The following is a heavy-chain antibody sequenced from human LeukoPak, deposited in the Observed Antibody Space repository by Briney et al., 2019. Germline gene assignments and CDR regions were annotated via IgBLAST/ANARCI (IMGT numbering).Heavy chain of an antibody. J-gene: IGHJ5*02. CDR1: GFTFSNYW. D-gene: IGHD1-26*01. CDR3: AKGAMGALNWFDP. CDR2: ISGSGGST. V-gene: IGHV3-23*01. Sequence: GGSLRLSCAASGFTFSNYWMHWVRQAPGKGLEWVSAISGSGGSTYYADSVKGRFTISRDNSKNTLYLQMNSLRAEDTAVYYCAKGAMGALNWFDPWGQGTLVTVSS.